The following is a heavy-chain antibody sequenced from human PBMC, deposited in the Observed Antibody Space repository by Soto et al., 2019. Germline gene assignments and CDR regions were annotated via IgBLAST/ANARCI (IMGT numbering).Heavy chain of an antibody. V-gene: IGHV4-39*01. CDR1: GGSISSSSYY. CDR2: IYYSGST. D-gene: IGHD3-22*01. J-gene: IGHJ2*01. Sequence: SETLSLTCTVSGGSISSSSYYWGWIRQPPGKGLEWIGSIYYSGSTYYNPSLKSRVTISVDTSKNQFSLKLSSVTAADTAVYYCARRRSITYYYDSSGYLDWYFDLWGRGTLVT. CDR3: ARRRSITYYYDSSGYLDWYFDL.